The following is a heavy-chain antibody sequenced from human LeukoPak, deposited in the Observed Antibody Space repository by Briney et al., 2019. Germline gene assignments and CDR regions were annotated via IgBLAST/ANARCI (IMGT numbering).Heavy chain of an antibody. CDR1: GFTFSSHA. V-gene: IGHV3-48*02. CDR3: ASSPYFDWLLYNPDYYYGMDV. D-gene: IGHD3-9*01. CDR2: IDISGGST. J-gene: IGHJ6*02. Sequence: GGSLRLSCAASGFTFSSHAMCWVRQAPGKGLEWVSSIDISGGSTYYADSVKGRFTISRDNAKNSLYLQMNSLRDEDTAVYYCASSPYFDWLLYNPDYYYGMDVWGQGTTVTVSS.